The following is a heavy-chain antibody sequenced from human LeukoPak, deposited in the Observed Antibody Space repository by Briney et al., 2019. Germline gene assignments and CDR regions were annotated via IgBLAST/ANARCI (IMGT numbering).Heavy chain of an antibody. CDR3: ARGGNYYDSSGYYYAYLFAFDY. D-gene: IGHD3-22*01. V-gene: IGHV1-46*01. Sequence: ASVKVSCKASGHTFTIYYMHWVRQAPGQGREWMGIINHSGGSTSYAQKFQGRVTMTRDTSTSTVYMELISLRSEDTAVYYCARGGNYYDSSGYYYAYLFAFDYWGQGTLVTVSS. J-gene: IGHJ4*02. CDR2: INHSGGST. CDR1: GHTFTIYY.